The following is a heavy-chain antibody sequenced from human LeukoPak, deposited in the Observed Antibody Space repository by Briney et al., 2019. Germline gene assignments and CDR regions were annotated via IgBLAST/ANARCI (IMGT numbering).Heavy chain of an antibody. CDR3: AELGITMIGGV. CDR2: ISGSTTDI. CDR1: GFTFNAYT. D-gene: IGHD3-10*02. V-gene: IGHV3-21*01. J-gene: IGHJ6*04. Sequence: PGGSLRLSCAASGFTFNAYTINWVRQAPGKGLEWVSYISGSTTDIYYADSVKGRFTISRDNAKRSVYLQMNSLGVEDTAVYYCAELGITMIGGVWGKGTTVTISS.